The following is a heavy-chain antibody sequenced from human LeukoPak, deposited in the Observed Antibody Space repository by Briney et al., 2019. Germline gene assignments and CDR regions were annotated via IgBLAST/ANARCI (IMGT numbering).Heavy chain of an antibody. CDR1: GFTFSSYG. V-gene: IGHV3-33*01. D-gene: IGHD1-1*01. CDR3: ASLTNWDDGRLDV. Sequence: PGRSLRLSCAASGFTFSSYGMHWVRQAPGKGLEWVAVIWYDGSNKYYADSGKGRFTISRDNSKNTLYLQMNSLRAEDTAVYYCASLTNWDDGRLDVWGKGTTVTVSS. J-gene: IGHJ6*04. CDR2: IWYDGSNK.